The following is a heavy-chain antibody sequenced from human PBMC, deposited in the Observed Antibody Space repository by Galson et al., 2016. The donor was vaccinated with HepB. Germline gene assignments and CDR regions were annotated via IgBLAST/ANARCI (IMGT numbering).Heavy chain of an antibody. CDR1: GFTFSSYS. CDR3: ARVSGGHYEGYAY. CDR2: ISSRSSYI. D-gene: IGHD3-16*01. J-gene: IGHJ4*02. Sequence: SLRLSCAASGFTFSSYSMNWVRQAPGKGLEWVSSISSRSSYIYYADSVQGRFTISRDNAKNTLYLQMNSLRAEDTAVYYCARVSGGHYEGYAYWGQGTLVTVSS. V-gene: IGHV3-21*01.